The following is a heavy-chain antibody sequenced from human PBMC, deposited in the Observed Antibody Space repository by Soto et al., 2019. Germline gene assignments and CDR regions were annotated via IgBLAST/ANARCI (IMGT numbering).Heavy chain of an antibody. CDR2: ISGSGGST. D-gene: IGHD4-4*01. CDR1: GFTFSSYA. CDR3: SADLPGGYSNFFDY. V-gene: IGHV3-23*01. J-gene: IGHJ4*02. Sequence: GGSLRLSCAASGFTFSSYAMSWVRQAPGKGLEWVSAISGSGGSTYYATPVKGRFSISRDDSKNTVYLQMSSLKTDDTAVYYCSADLPGGYSNFFDYWGQGALVTVSS.